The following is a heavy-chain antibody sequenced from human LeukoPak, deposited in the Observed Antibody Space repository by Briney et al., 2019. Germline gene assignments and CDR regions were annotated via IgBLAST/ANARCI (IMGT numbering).Heavy chain of an antibody. CDR2: ISSSGSTI. V-gene: IGHV3-48*03. J-gene: IGHJ4*02. Sequence: GGSLRLSCAASGFTFSSYEMNWVRQAPGKGLEWVSYISSSGSTIYYADSVKGRFTISRYNAKNSLDLQMNSLRAEDTAVYYCARDPVAMVRGVGGGYWGQGTLVTVSS. CDR3: ARDPVAMVRGVGGGY. CDR1: GFTFSSYE. D-gene: IGHD3-10*01.